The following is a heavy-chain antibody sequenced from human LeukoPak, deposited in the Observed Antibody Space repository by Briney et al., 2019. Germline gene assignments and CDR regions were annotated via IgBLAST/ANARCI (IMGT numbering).Heavy chain of an antibody. V-gene: IGHV1-2*02. J-gene: IGHJ4*02. D-gene: IGHD5-24*01. Sequence: GASVKVSCKASGYTFTGCYMHWVRQAPGQGLEWMGWINPNSGGTNYAQKFQGRVTMTRDTSISTAYMELSRLRSDDTAVYYCARDGFRRDGYNSGLDYWGQGTLVTVSS. CDR2: INPNSGGT. CDR3: ARDGFRRDGYNSGLDY. CDR1: GYTFTGCY.